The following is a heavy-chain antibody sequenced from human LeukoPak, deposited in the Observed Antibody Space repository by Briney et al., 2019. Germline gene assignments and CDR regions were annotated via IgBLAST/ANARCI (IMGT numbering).Heavy chain of an antibody. CDR3: ARDNGDSSDY. Sequence: GGSLRLSCAASGFTFSSYDMNWVRQAPGKGLEWISYISSGGSSIYYADSVKGRFTISRDNAKSSLYLHMNSLRAEDTAVYYCARDNGDSSDYWGQGTLVTVSS. J-gene: IGHJ4*02. D-gene: IGHD4-17*01. V-gene: IGHV3-48*03. CDR1: GFTFSSYD. CDR2: ISSGGSSI.